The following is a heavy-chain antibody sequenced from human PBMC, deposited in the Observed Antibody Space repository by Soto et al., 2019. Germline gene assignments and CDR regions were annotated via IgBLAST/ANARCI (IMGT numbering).Heavy chain of an antibody. V-gene: IGHV1-69*01. CDR3: GSSYGTSWYGDW. Sequence: QVQLVQSGAEVKKPGSSVKVSCRASGGTFNNYAVTWVRQAPGQGLEWMGGTIPVSGTANYAQQFQGRVRITEDEPTNTVCMELSSLRSEVTAMYYCGSSYGTSWYGDWWGEGTLVTVSS. J-gene: IGHJ4*02. CDR1: GGTFNNYA. D-gene: IGHD6-13*01. CDR2: TIPVSGTA.